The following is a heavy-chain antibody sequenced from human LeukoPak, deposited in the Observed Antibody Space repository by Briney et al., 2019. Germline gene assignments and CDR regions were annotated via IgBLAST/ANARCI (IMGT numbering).Heavy chain of an antibody. Sequence: SETLSLTCAVYGGSFSGYYWSWIRQPPGKGLEWIGEINHSGSTNYNPSLKSRVTISVDTSKNQFSPKLSSVTAADTAVYYCARTPPYCSSTSCYTGAGTRGYYFDYWGQGTLVTVSS. CDR3: ARTPPYCSSTSCYTGAGTRGYYFDY. CDR1: GGSFSGYY. J-gene: IGHJ4*02. V-gene: IGHV4-34*01. CDR2: INHSGST. D-gene: IGHD2-2*02.